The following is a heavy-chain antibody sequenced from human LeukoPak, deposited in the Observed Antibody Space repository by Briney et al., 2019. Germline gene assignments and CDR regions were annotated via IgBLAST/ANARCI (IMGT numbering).Heavy chain of an antibody. Sequence: SETLSLTCTVSGGSISGSSYFWGWIRQPPGKGLEWIGSIYYSGSTYYNPSLKSRVTISVDTSKNQFSLKLSSVTAADTAVYYCAREDYGDYADYWGQGTLVTVSS. D-gene: IGHD4-17*01. CDR3: AREDYGDYADY. V-gene: IGHV4-39*07. CDR2: IYYSGST. J-gene: IGHJ4*02. CDR1: GGSISGSSYF.